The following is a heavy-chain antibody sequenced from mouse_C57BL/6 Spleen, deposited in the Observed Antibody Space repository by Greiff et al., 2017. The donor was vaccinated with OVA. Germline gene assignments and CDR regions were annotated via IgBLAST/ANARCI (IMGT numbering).Heavy chain of an antibody. CDR2: INPNNGGT. CDR1: GYTFTDYN. J-gene: IGHJ4*01. CDR3: ARVPYYYGSSYDYAMDY. V-gene: IGHV1-18*01. Sequence: VQLQQSGPELVKPGASVKIPCKASGYTFTDYNMDWVKQSHGKSLEWIGDINPNNGGTIYNQKFKGKATLTVDKSSSTAYMALRSLTSEDTAVYYCARVPYYYGSSYDYAMDYWGQGTSVTVSS. D-gene: IGHD1-1*01.